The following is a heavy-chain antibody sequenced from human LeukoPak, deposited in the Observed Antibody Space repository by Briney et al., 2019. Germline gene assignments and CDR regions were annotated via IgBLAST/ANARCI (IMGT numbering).Heavy chain of an antibody. CDR2: IWYDGSNK. Sequence: GGSLRLSCAASGFTFSSYGMHWVRQAPGKGLEWVAVIWYDGSNKYYADSVKGRFTISRDNSKNTLYLQMNSLRAEDAAVYYCARGFKWISSGSPGVDYWGQGTLVTVSS. V-gene: IGHV3-33*01. J-gene: IGHJ4*02. CDR3: ARGFKWISSGSPGVDY. CDR1: GFTFSSYG. D-gene: IGHD3-22*01.